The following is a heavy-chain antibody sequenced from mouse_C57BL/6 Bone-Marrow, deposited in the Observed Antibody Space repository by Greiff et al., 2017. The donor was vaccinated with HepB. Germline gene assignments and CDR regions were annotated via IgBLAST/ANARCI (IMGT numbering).Heavy chain of an antibody. V-gene: IGHV5-16*01. CDR3: ARVYEDAMDY. CDR1: GFTFSDYY. Sequence: EVKLMESEGGLVQPGSSMKLSCTASGFTFSDYYMAWVRQVPEKGLEWVANINYDGSSTYYLDSLKSRFIISRDNAKNILYLQMSSLKSEDTATYYCARVYEDAMDYWGQGTSVTVSS. J-gene: IGHJ4*01. CDR2: INYDGSST. D-gene: IGHD2-14*01.